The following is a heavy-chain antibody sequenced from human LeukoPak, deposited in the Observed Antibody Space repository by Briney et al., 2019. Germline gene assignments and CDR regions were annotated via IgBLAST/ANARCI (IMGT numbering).Heavy chain of an antibody. Sequence: PSETLSLTCTVSGGSISSGGYYWSWIRQHPGKGLEWIGYTYYSGSTYYNPSLKSRVTISVDTSKNQFSLKLSSVTAADTAVYYCARVDTAMDTFDYWGQGTLVTVSS. CDR1: GGSISSGGYY. V-gene: IGHV4-31*03. J-gene: IGHJ4*02. D-gene: IGHD5-18*01. CDR2: TYYSGST. CDR3: ARVDTAMDTFDY.